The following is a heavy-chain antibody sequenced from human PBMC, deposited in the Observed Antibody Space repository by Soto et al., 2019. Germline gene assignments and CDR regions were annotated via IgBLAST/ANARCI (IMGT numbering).Heavy chain of an antibody. D-gene: IGHD5-18*01. CDR3: ARANVDTYYYYGMDV. CDR2: INHSGST. V-gene: IGHV4-34*01. Sequence: SETLSLTCAVYGGSFSGYYWSWIRQPPGKGLEWIGEINHSGSTNYNPSLKSRVTISVDKSKNQFSLKLSSVTAADTAVYYCARANVDTYYYYGMDVWGQGTTVTVSS. CDR1: GGSFSGYY. J-gene: IGHJ6*02.